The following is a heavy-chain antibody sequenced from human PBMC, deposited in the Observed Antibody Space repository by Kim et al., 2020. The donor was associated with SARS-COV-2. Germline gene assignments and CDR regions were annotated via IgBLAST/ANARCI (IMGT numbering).Heavy chain of an antibody. J-gene: IGHJ3*02. Sequence: SLKSRVTISVDPSKNQFSLKLSSVTAADTAVYYCARATFYDFWSGNAFDIWGQGTMVTVSS. V-gene: IGHV4-31*02. D-gene: IGHD3-3*01. CDR3: ARATFYDFWSGNAFDI.